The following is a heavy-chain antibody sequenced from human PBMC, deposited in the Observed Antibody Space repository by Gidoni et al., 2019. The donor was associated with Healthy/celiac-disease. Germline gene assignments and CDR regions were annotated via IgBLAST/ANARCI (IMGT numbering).Heavy chain of an antibody. CDR2: ISYDGSNK. J-gene: IGHJ4*02. V-gene: IGHV3-30*18. Sequence: QVQLVESGGGVVQPGRSMRLSCAASGFTFSSYGLPCVRQAPGKGMAWVAVISYDGSNKYYADSVKGRFTISRDNSKNTLYLQMNSLRAEDTAVYYCAKGRNEGVVVAAMSYWGQGTLVTVSS. CDR1: GFTFSSYG. D-gene: IGHD2-15*01. CDR3: AKGRNEGVVVAAMSY.